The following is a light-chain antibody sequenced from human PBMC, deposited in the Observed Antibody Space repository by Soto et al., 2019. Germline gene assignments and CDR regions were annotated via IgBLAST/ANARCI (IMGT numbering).Light chain of an antibody. J-gene: IGKJ5*01. CDR3: QHYGSSPGIT. CDR2: GAS. Sequence: EIVLTQSPGTLSLSPGERATLSCRASQSVSSSYLAWYQQKPGQAPRLLIYGASGRATGIPDRFSCSGSGTDFTLTISSLEPEDFAVYYCQHYGSSPGITFGQGTRLEIK. CDR1: QSVSSSY. V-gene: IGKV3-20*01.